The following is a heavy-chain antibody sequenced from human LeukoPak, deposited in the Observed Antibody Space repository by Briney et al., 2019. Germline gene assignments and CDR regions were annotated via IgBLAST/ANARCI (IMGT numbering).Heavy chain of an antibody. D-gene: IGHD1-26*01. V-gene: IGHV4-39*01. CDR1: GGSISSCSYY. J-gene: IGHJ4*02. CDR2: IYYSGST. CDR3: ARGSTYYFDY. Sequence: PSETLSLTCTVSGGSISSCSYYWGWIRQPPGKGLEWIGSIYYSGSTYYNPSLKSRVTISVDTSKNQFSLKLSSVTAADTAVYYCARGSTYYFDYGGQGTLVTVSS.